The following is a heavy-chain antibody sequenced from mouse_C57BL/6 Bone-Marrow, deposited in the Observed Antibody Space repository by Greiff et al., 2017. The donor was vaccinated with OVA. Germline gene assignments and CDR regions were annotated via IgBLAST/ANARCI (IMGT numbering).Heavy chain of an antibody. J-gene: IGHJ4*01. CDR1: GFTFSSYG. CDR2: ISSGGSYT. CDR3: ARQSYGSSPYAMDY. D-gene: IGHD1-1*01. Sequence: EVQGVESGGDLVKPGGSLKLSCAASGFTFSSYGMSWVRQTPDKRLEWVATISSGGSYTYYPDSVKGRFTISRDNAKNTLYLQMSSLKSEDTAMYYCARQSYGSSPYAMDYWGQGTSVTVSS. V-gene: IGHV5-6*01.